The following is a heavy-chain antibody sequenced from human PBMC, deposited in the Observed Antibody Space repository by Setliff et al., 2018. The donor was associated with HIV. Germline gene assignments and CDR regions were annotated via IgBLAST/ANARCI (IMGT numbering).Heavy chain of an antibody. CDR1: GFTFTAYN. J-gene: IGHJ4*02. D-gene: IGHD2-8*02. Sequence: GGSLRLSCAASGFTFTAYNMAWVRQAPGKGPECVANIKEDGSEKYYLGSVRGRFTISRDNAKNLVYLQMSSLRAEDTAVYYCARLVVLVPGHMEYYDYWGQGSLVTVSS. V-gene: IGHV3-7*01. CDR3: ARLVVLVPGHMEYYDY. CDR2: IKEDGSEK.